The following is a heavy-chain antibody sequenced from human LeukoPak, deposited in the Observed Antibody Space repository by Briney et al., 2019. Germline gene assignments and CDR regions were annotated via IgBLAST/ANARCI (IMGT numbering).Heavy chain of an antibody. CDR3: VRPYYGSGSPRFDP. J-gene: IGHJ5*02. V-gene: IGHV3-7*01. Sequence: PGGSLRLSCAASGFTFSSYSMTWVRQAPGKGLEWVANIKQDGNEKYYVDSVKGRFTISRDNAKNSLYLQMNSLRAEDTAVYYCVRPYYGSGSPRFDPWGQGTLVTVSS. D-gene: IGHD3-10*01. CDR1: GFTFSSYS. CDR2: IKQDGNEK.